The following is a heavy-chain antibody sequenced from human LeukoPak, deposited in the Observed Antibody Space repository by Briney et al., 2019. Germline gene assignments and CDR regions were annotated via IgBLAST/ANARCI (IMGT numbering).Heavy chain of an antibody. V-gene: IGHV4-30-2*01. CDR1: GGSISSGGYY. CDR3: ASATGTRSYYYYMDV. D-gene: IGHD1-1*01. Sequence: PSETLSLTCTVSGGSISSGGYYRSWIRQPPGKGLEWIGYIYHSGSTYYNPSLKSRVTISVDRSKNQFSLKLSSVTAADTAVYYCASATGTRSYYYYMDVWGKGTTVTVSS. J-gene: IGHJ6*03. CDR2: IYHSGST.